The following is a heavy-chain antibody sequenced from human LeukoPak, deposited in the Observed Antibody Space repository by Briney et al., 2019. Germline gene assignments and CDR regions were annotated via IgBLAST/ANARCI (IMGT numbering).Heavy chain of an antibody. CDR2: ISAYNGNT. J-gene: IGHJ4*02. CDR1: GYTFTSYG. CDR3: TRAEIRGYSYGLDY. V-gene: IGHV1-18*01. D-gene: IGHD5-18*01. Sequence: ASVKVSCKASGYTFTSYGISWVRQAPGQGLEWMGWISAYNGNTNYAQKLQGRVTMTTDTSTSTAYMELRSLRSDDTAVYYCTRAEIRGYSYGLDYWGQGTLVTVSS.